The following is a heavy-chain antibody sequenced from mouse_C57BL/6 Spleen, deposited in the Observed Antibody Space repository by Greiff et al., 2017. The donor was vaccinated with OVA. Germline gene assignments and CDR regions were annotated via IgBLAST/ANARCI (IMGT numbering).Heavy chain of an antibody. Sequence: VQLVESGAELVRPGASVTLSCKASGYTFTDYEMHWVKQTPVHGLEWIGAIDPETGGTAYNQKFKGKAILTADKSSSTAYMELRSLTSEDSAVYYCTRGYYDGRGRVDYWGQGTTLTVSS. D-gene: IGHD2-3*01. V-gene: IGHV1-15*01. CDR2: IDPETGGT. J-gene: IGHJ2*01. CDR3: TRGYYDGRGRVDY. CDR1: GYTFTDYE.